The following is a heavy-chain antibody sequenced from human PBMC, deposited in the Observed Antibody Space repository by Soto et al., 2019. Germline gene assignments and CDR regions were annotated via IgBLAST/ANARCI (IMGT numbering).Heavy chain of an antibody. CDR3: ARGEYYYDSSGYYENRAENYYGMDV. V-gene: IGHV1-69*13. CDR2: IIPIFGTA. CDR1: GGTFSSYA. Sequence: GASVKVCCKASGGTFSSYAISWVRQAPGQGLEWMGGIIPIFGTANYAQKFQGRVTITADESTSTAYMELSSLRSEDTAVYYCARGEYYYDSSGYYENRAENYYGMDVWGQGTTVTVS. D-gene: IGHD3-22*01. J-gene: IGHJ6*02.